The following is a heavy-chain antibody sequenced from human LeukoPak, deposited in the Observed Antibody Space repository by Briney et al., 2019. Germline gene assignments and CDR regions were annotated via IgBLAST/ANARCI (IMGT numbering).Heavy chain of an antibody. D-gene: IGHD2-15*01. V-gene: IGHV4-59*01. Sequence: PSETLSLTCTVSGGSISSYYWSWIRQPRGKGLEWIGYIYYSGSTNNNPSLKSRVTKSVDTSKNQFSLKLSSVTAADTAVYYCARVLGYCSGGSCHGRFDPWGQGTLVTVSS. J-gene: IGHJ5*02. CDR1: GGSISSYY. CDR3: ARVLGYCSGGSCHGRFDP. CDR2: IYYSGST.